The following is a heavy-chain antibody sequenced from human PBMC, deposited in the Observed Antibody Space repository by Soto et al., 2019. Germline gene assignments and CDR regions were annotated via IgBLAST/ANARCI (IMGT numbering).Heavy chain of an antibody. Sequence: EVQVLESGGGLVQPGGSLRLSCAASGFTFNSYAMSWVRQAPGKGLEWVSAISGGGGSTYHADSVRGRFTISRDKSKNTLYLQMHSLRAEDTAVYYCAKATAYGSVSYYSYYFCMDVWGQGTTVTVSS. CDR2: ISGGGGST. CDR1: GFTFNSYA. CDR3: AKATAYGSVSYYSYYFCMDV. J-gene: IGHJ6*02. D-gene: IGHD3-10*01. V-gene: IGHV3-23*01.